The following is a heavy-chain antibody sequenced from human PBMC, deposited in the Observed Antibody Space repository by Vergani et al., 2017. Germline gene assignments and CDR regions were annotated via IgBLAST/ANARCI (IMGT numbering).Heavy chain of an antibody. Sequence: QVQLVESGGGVVQPGRSLRLSCAASGFTFSSYAMHWVRQAPGKGLEWVAVISYDGSNKYYADSVKGRFTISRDNSKNTLYLQMNSLRAEDTAVYYCARGYSSGEPPYNWFDPWGQGTLVTVSS. D-gene: IGHD6-19*01. CDR1: GFTFSSYA. J-gene: IGHJ5*02. V-gene: IGHV3-30-3*01. CDR3: ARGYSSGEPPYNWFDP. CDR2: ISYDGSNK.